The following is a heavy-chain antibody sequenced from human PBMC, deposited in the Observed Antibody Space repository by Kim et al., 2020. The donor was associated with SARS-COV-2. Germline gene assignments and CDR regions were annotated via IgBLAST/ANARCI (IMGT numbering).Heavy chain of an antibody. Sequence: GGSLRLSCAASGFTFSSYGMHWVRQAPGKGLEWVAVISYDGSNKYYADSVKGRFTISRDNSKNTLYLQMNSLRAEDTAVYYCAKGRGIAAPFDYWGQGTL. V-gene: IGHV3-30*18. CDR1: GFTFSSYG. CDR2: ISYDGSNK. J-gene: IGHJ4*02. D-gene: IGHD6-13*01. CDR3: AKGRGIAAPFDY.